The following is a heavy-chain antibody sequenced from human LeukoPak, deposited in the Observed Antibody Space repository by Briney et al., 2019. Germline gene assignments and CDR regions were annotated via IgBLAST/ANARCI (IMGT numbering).Heavy chain of an antibody. Sequence: PSETLSLTCTVSGGSISSSTYYWGWIRQPPGKGLEWIGSIYYSGSTYYNPSLKSRVTISVDTSKNQFSLKLSSVTAADTAVYYCARRPDGSGSYNYYYYMDVWGKGTTVTISS. J-gene: IGHJ6*03. D-gene: IGHD3-10*01. V-gene: IGHV4-39*01. CDR3: ARRPDGSGSYNYYYYMDV. CDR2: IYYSGST. CDR1: GGSISSSTYY.